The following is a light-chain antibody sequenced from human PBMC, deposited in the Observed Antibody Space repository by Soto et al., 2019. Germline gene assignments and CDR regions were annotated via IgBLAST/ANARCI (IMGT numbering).Light chain of an antibody. CDR2: GNN. V-gene: IGLV1-40*01. CDR3: QSYDGSLSGWV. J-gene: IGLJ3*02. Sequence: QAVVTQPPSVSGAPGQKVTISCTRSSSNIGAAYDVHWYQHLPGTAPKLLIYGNNNRPSGVPDRFSGSKSGTSASLAITGLQAEDEADYYCQSYDGSLSGWVFGGGTQLTVL. CDR1: SSNIGAAYD.